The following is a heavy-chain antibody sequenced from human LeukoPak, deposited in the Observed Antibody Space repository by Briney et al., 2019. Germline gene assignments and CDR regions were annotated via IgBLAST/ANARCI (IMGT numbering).Heavy chain of an antibody. CDR3: ARNVPGTFNFDY. V-gene: IGHV4-31*03. D-gene: IGHD3-16*01. J-gene: IGHJ4*02. CDR2: IYYSGTA. Sequence: YPSETLSLTCTVSGGSIRSGGYYWSWIRQHPGKGLEWIGYIYYSGTAYYNSSLRSRVIISVDTSKNQFSLQLSSVTAADTAVYYCARNVPGTFNFDYWGQGTLVTVSS. CDR1: GGSIRSGGYY.